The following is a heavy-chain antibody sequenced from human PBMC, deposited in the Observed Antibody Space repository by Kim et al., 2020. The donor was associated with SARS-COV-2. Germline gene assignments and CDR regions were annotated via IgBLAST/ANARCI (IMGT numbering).Heavy chain of an antibody. J-gene: IGHJ6*02. CDR1: GFTFNGPA. D-gene: IGHD2-2*02. CDR3: TRGGCSGTGCYKGRFDV. V-gene: IGHV3-73*01. Sequence: GGSLRLSCAASGFTFNGPAIHWVRQASGKGLEWVGRIKSKDNNYATTYAASVKGRFTISGDDSKNTAYLQMNSLKTEDTAVYYCTRGGCSGTGCYKGRFDVWGQGTTVTVSS. CDR2: IKSKDNNYAT.